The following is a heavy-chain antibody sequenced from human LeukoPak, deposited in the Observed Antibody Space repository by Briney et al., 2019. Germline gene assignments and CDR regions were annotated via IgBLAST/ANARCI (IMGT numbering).Heavy chain of an antibody. D-gene: IGHD7-27*01. V-gene: IGHV3-23*01. CDR1: GFTFRSFA. CDR3: AKALGPYYYYIYV. Sequence: GGSLRLSCAASGFTFRSFAMSWVRQAPGKGLEWVSAITGSGGSTYYADSVKGRFTISRDNSKNTLYLQMNSLRAEDTAIYYCAKALGPYYYYIYVWGKGTTVTISS. CDR2: ITGSGGST. J-gene: IGHJ6*03.